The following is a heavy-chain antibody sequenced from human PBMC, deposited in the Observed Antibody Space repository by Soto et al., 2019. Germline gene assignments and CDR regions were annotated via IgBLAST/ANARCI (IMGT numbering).Heavy chain of an antibody. CDR2: MNPNSGNT. CDR3: ARAQSVRSGSYRYYYYGMDV. J-gene: IGHJ6*02. V-gene: IGHV1-8*01. CDR1: GYTFTSYD. Sequence: QVQLVQSGAEVKKPGASVKVSCKASGYTFTSYDINWVRQATGQGLEWMGWMNPNSGNTGYAQKSQGRVTMTRNTSTGTAYMELSSLRSEDAAVYYGARAQSVRSGSYRYYYYGMDVWRQGTTVTVSS. D-gene: IGHD3-10*01.